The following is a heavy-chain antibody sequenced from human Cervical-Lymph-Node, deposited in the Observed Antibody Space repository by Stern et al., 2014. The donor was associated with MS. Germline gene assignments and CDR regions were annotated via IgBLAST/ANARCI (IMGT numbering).Heavy chain of an antibody. CDR1: GYTFTRFG. CDR3: ARDPKYDFWSAYLPSNAMDV. J-gene: IGHJ6*02. CDR2: VTAYNGNT. D-gene: IGHD3-3*01. Sequence: QVQLVQSGVEVKKPGASVKVSCKTSGYTFTRFGISWIRQAPGQGLEWMGWVTAYNGNTNYAQRFKGRVSMTTDRSTTTAYMELRSLSSDDTAVYYCARDPKYDFWSAYLPSNAMDVWGQGTTVTV. V-gene: IGHV1-18*01.